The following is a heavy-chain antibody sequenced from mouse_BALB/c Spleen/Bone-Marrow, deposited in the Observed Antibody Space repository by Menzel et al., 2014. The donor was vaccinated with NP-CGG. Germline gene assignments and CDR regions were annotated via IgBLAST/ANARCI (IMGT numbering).Heavy chain of an antibody. CDR3: ASALGGAY. CDR1: GYSITSGYS. D-gene: IGHD4-1*01. V-gene: IGHV3-1*02. J-gene: IGHJ3*01. CDR2: IHHSGST. Sequence: EVHLVESGPDLVKPSQSLSLPCTVTGYSITSGYSCHWIRQFPGNKLEWMGYIHHSGSTNYNPSLKSRISITRDTSKNQFFLQLNSVTTEDTATYYCASALGGAYWGQGTLVTVSA.